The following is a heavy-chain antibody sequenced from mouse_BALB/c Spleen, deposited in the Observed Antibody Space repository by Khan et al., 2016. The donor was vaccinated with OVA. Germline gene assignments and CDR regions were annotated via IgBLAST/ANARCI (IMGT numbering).Heavy chain of an antibody. CDR1: GYAFTNNG. V-gene: IGHV9-3-1*01. D-gene: IGHD2-14*01. CDR3: ARVGYSGTMDY. Sequence: QIQLVQSGPELKKPGETVKISCKASGYAFTNNGMNWARQAPGKGLKWMGWINTCTGEPTYAADFKGRFAFSLETSASTAYLQINNLKNEDTATYFCARVGYSGTMDYWGQGTSVTVSS. J-gene: IGHJ4*01. CDR2: INTCTGEP.